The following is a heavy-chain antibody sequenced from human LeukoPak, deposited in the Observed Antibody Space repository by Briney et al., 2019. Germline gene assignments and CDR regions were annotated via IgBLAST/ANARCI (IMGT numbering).Heavy chain of an antibody. J-gene: IGHJ4*02. V-gene: IGHV1-2*02. CDR3: ARETRNYYDSPAYYSFDY. D-gene: IGHD3-22*01. CDR1: GYTFTGYY. CDR2: INPNSGGT. Sequence: GASVKVSCKASGYTFTGYYMHWVRQAPGQGLEWMGWINPNSGGTNYAQKFQGRVTMTRDTSISTAYMELSRLRSDDTAVYYCARETRNYYDSPAYYSFDYWGQGTLVTVSS.